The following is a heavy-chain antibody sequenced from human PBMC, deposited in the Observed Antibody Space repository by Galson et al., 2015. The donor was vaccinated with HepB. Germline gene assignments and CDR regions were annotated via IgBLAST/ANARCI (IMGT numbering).Heavy chain of an antibody. V-gene: IGHV3-23*01. Sequence: TLRLSCAASGFAFDSHAMSWVRQAPGRGLEWISGISGHGDSTFYADSVKGRFTVSRANSNTMFYLQMNSLRAEDAGLYFCAKGYGLFDSWAQGILVTVSS. CDR1: GFAFDSHA. CDR2: ISGHGDST. CDR3: AKGYGLFDS. J-gene: IGHJ5*01. D-gene: IGHD5-18*01.